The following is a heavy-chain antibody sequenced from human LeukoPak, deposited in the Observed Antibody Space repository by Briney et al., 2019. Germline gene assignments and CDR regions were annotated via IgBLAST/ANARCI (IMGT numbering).Heavy chain of an antibody. V-gene: IGHV3-72*01. Sequence: PGGSLRLSCAASGFTFSDYYMDWVRQATGKGLECVGRIRDKAHSYTTEYAASVKGRFTVSRDDSKNSLYLQMNSLKTEDTAIYYCARDLGQQGFDYWGQGTLVTVSS. D-gene: IGHD6-13*01. CDR1: GFTFSDYY. CDR2: IRDKAHSYTT. J-gene: IGHJ4*02. CDR3: ARDLGQQGFDY.